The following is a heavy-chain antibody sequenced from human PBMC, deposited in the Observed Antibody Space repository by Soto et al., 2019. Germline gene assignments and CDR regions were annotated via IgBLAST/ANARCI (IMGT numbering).Heavy chain of an antibody. J-gene: IGHJ3*02. D-gene: IGHD3-22*01. Sequence: PSETLSLTCTVSGGSVSSGSYYWSWIRQPPGKGLEWIGYIYYSGSTNYNPSPKSRVTISVDTSKNQFSLKLSSVTAADTAVYYCARDREDSSNRIYYYDSSGLPTSDAFDIWGQGTMVTVSS. V-gene: IGHV4-61*01. CDR2: IYYSGST. CDR3: ARDREDSSNRIYYYDSSGLPTSDAFDI. CDR1: GGSVSSGSYY.